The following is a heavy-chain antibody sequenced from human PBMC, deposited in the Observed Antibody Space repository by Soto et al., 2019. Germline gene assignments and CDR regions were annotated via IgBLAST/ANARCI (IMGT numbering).Heavy chain of an antibody. CDR2: INPKSGGT. V-gene: IGHV1-2*02. J-gene: IGHJ4*02. Sequence: SVKVSSKASGYTFTSYYMHCVVRPALRGREWMGCINPKSGGTMYPQKFQGRVTMTWDTSISTAYMALTRLRSDDTDAYYCARDLAKGGGSAGFDYWGKGTLVTVSS. CDR3: ARDLAKGGGSAGFDY. CDR1: GYTFTSYY. D-gene: IGHD1-26*01.